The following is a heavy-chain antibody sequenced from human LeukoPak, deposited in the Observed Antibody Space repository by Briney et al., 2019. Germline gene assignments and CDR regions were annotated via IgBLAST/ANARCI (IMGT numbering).Heavy chain of an antibody. D-gene: IGHD2-15*01. Sequence: SETLSLTCTVSGGSISSSTYYWGWFRQPPGKGLEWIGSIYYSGSTYYNPSLKSRVTISVDTSKNQFSLKLSSVTAADTAVYYCARVRCSGGSCYSGSWGQGTLVTVSS. V-gene: IGHV4-39*01. CDR1: GGSISSSTYY. J-gene: IGHJ4*02. CDR2: IYYSGST. CDR3: ARVRCSGGSCYSGS.